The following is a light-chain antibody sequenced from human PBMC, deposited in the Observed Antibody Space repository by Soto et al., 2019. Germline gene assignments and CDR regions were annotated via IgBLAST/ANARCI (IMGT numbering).Light chain of an antibody. CDR1: QCIRND. Sequence: AIQMTQSPSSLSAAVGDRVTITCRASQCIRNDLDWYQQKPGKAPKLLLYAASSLQSGVPSRFSGSGSGTDFTLTISSLQPEDFATYYCLQDYNYPWTFGQGTKVEIK. V-gene: IGKV1-6*01. J-gene: IGKJ1*01. CDR2: AAS. CDR3: LQDYNYPWT.